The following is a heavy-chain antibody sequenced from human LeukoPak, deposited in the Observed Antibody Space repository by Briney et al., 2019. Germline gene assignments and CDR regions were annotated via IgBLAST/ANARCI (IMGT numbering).Heavy chain of an antibody. CDR1: GYTFTSYG. V-gene: IGHV1-18*01. J-gene: IGHJ5*02. CDR2: ISAYNGNT. Sequence: GASVKVSCKASGYTFTSYGISWVRQAPGQGLEWMGWISAYNGNTNYAQKLQGRVTMTTDTSTSTAYMELRSLRSDDTAVYYCARDGLTTVTPLGRFDPWGQGTLVTVSS. D-gene: IGHD4-17*01. CDR3: ARDGLTTVTPLGRFDP.